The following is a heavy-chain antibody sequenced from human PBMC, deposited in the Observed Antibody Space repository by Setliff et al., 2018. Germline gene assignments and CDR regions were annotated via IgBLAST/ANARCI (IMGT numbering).Heavy chain of an antibody. J-gene: IGHJ1*01. CDR3: ARGGGGPDSSGYFEYFQH. Sequence: ASVKVSCKASGYTFTSYYMHWVRQAPGQGLEWMGIINPSGGSTSYAQKFQGRVTMTRDTSTSTVYMELSSLGSEDTAVYYCARGGGGPDSSGYFEYFQHWGQGTLVTVSS. D-gene: IGHD3-22*01. V-gene: IGHV1-46*01. CDR1: GYTFTSYY. CDR2: INPSGGST.